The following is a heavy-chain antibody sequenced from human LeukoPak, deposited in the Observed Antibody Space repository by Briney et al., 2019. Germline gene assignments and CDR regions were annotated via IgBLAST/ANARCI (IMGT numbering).Heavy chain of an antibody. D-gene: IGHD5-18*01. Sequence: SGPTLVNPTQTLTLTCTYSGFSLSTGGVGVCWIRQPPGKALEWLALIYWNDDKRYRPPLKSRLTIIMDTSKNQVVLTMTNMDPVDTATYYCVHKGGYSYGSGYFDYWGQGTLVTVSS. V-gene: IGHV2-5*01. CDR1: GFSLSTGGVG. CDR3: VHKGGYSYGSGYFDY. CDR2: IYWNDDK. J-gene: IGHJ4*02.